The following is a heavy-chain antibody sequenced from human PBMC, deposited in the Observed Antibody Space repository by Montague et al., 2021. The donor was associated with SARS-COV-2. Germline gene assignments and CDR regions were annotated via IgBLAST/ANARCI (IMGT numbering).Heavy chain of an antibody. CDR1: GGSISSYT. Sequence: SETLSLTCTVSGGSISSYTWSWIRQPPGKGLEWIGYIYYSGSTNYNPSLRSRVTISVDTSKNQFSLKLSSVTAADTAVYYCARGSGWMGNAFDIWGRGTMVTVSS. D-gene: IGHD6-19*01. V-gene: IGHV4-59*01. CDR3: ARGSGWMGNAFDI. J-gene: IGHJ3*02. CDR2: IYYSGST.